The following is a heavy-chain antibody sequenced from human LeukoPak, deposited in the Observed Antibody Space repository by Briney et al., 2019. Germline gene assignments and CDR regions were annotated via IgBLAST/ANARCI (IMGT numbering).Heavy chain of an antibody. CDR1: GFNFGEYA. CDR3: TREAIPALRPLDS. J-gene: IGHJ5*01. Sequence: GESLRLSCTASGFNFGEYAMSWVRQAPGKGLEWIGFIRSKAYGGTTEFAASVKGRFTISRDDSKSIVYVQMNSLKTEDTGVYYCTREAIPALRPLDSWGQGTLVTVSS. D-gene: IGHD2-2*01. V-gene: IGHV3-49*04. CDR2: IRSKAYGGTT.